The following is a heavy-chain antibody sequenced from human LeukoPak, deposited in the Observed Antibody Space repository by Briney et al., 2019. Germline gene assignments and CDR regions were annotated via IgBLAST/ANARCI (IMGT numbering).Heavy chain of an antibody. J-gene: IGHJ4*02. CDR2: INPNSGGT. D-gene: IGHD2-2*02. CDR1: GYTFTGYY. V-gene: IGHV1-2*02. Sequence: GASVKVSCKASGYTFTGYYIHWGRQAPGHGLEWMGWINPNSGGTNYAQKTQGKVTMTRDTPLNTAYMALSRLRSDDTAVYYCARENAGYCSSTSCYKHTNDDGGQGTLVTVSS. CDR3: ARENAGYCSSTSCYKHTNDD.